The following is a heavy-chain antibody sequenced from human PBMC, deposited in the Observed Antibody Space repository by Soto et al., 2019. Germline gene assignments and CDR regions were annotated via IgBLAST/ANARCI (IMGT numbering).Heavy chain of an antibody. J-gene: IGHJ6*03. CDR2: IRSKADGYAT. D-gene: IGHD2-2*01. V-gene: IGHV3-73*01. CDR3: TRTMPGYYMDV. CDR1: GFTFSGST. Sequence: EAQLVESGGGLVQPGGSLKLSCAASGFTFSGSTMHWVRQTSGKGLEWVGRIRSKADGYATAFAASVKGRFTISRDDSKNTAYLQMNSLKTEDTALYYCTRTMPGYYMDVWGNGTTVTVSS.